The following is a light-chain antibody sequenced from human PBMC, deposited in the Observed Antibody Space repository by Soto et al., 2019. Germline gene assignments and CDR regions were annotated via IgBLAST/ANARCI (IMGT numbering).Light chain of an antibody. CDR1: SSNVGGYHY. V-gene: IGLV2-14*01. Sequence: LTQPASVSGSPGQSITISCTGTSSNVGGYHYVSWYQQHPGKAPKLMIYEVSNRPSGVSNRFSGSKSGNTASLTISGLQPEDETDYYCSSYTSSNTLVFGTGTKVTVL. CDR3: SSYTSSNTLV. J-gene: IGLJ1*01. CDR2: EVS.